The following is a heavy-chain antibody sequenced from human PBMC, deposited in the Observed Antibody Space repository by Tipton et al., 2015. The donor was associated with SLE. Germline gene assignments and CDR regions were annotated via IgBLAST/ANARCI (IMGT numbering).Heavy chain of an antibody. CDR1: GGSVSSGSYY. J-gene: IGHJ6*03. Sequence: LRLSCTVSGGSVSSGSYYWSWIRQPPGKGLEWIGYICYSGSTNYNPSLKSRVTISVDTSKNQFSLKLSSVTAADTAVYYCARQVGARFPYYYYYMDVWGKGTTVTVSS. CDR3: ARQVGARFPYYYYYMDV. V-gene: IGHV4-61*01. D-gene: IGHD1-26*01. CDR2: ICYSGST.